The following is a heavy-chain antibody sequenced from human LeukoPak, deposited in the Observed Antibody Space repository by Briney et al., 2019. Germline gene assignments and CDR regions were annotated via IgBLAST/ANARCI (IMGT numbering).Heavy chain of an antibody. CDR3: TKDPGYGLGIDFGDF. V-gene: IGHV3-66*01. Sequence: GGSLRLSCAASGFTISNNYMSWVRQAPGRGPEWVSVIHSGGTTHYADSAKGRFTISRDSSNNTLFLQMDSLRADDTAVYHCTKDPGYGLGIDFGDFWGQGIPVTVSS. J-gene: IGHJ4*02. CDR1: GFTISNNY. D-gene: IGHD3-10*01. CDR2: IHSGGTT.